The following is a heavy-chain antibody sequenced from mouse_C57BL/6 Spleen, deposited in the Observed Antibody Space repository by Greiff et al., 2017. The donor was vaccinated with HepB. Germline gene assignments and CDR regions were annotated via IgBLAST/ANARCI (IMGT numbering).Heavy chain of an antibody. V-gene: IGHV1-50*01. CDR2: IDPSDNYT. Sequence: VQLQQPGAELVKPGASVKLSCKASGYTFTSYWMQWVRQRPGQGLEWIGEIDPSDNYTNYNQKFKGKATLTVDTSSSTAYMQLSSLTSEDSAVYYCATDYGSPYAMDYWGQGTSVTVCS. D-gene: IGHD1-1*01. CDR1: GYTFTSYW. CDR3: ATDYGSPYAMDY. J-gene: IGHJ4*01.